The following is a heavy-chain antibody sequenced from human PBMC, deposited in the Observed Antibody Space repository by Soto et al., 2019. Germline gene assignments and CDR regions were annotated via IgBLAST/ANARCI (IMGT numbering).Heavy chain of an antibody. CDR1: GYSFTIYW. V-gene: IGHV5-10-1*01. J-gene: IGHJ4*02. Sequence: EVQLVQSGAEVKKPGESLRISCKGSGYSFTIYWISWVRQMPGKGLEWMGRIDPSDSYTNYSPSFQGHVTISADKSISTAYLQWSRLKASDTAIYYCARLAVRRYGSGSYPEYYFDSWGQGTLVTVSS. D-gene: IGHD3-10*01. CDR2: IDPSDSYT. CDR3: ARLAVRRYGSGSYPEYYFDS.